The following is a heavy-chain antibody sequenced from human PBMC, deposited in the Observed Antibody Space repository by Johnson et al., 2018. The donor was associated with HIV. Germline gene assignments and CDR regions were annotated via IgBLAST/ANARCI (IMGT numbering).Heavy chain of an antibody. Sequence: LVESGGGLVQPGGSLRLSCAASGFTFSSYAMSWVRQAPGKGLEWVSTISGSGGRNQYHADSVKGRFTISRDNSKNTLYLQMNSLRAEDTAVYYCARDRGLTGVAEAGNAFDIWGQGTMVTVS. D-gene: IGHD6-13*01. CDR1: GFTFSSYA. CDR2: ISGSGGRNQ. V-gene: IGHV3-23*04. CDR3: ARDRGLTGVAEAGNAFDI. J-gene: IGHJ3*02.